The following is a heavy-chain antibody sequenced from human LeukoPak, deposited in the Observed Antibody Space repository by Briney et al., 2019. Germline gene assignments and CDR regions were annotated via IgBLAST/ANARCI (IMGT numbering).Heavy chain of an antibody. Sequence: GGSLRLSCAASGFTFSSYAMHWVRQAPGKGLEWVAVISYDGSNKYYADSMKGRFTISRDNSKNTLYLQMNSLRAEDTAVYYCARDNIAVAGIDYWGQGTLVTVSS. V-gene: IGHV3-30*14. J-gene: IGHJ4*02. CDR3: ARDNIAVAGIDY. D-gene: IGHD6-19*01. CDR2: ISYDGSNK. CDR1: GFTFSSYA.